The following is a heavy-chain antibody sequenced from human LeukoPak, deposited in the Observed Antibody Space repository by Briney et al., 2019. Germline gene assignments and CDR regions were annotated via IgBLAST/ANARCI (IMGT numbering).Heavy chain of an antibody. Sequence: GRSLRLSCAASGFTFSHYGVHWVRQAPGKGLEWVAVISYDGSNKYYADSVKGRFTISRDNAKNSLYLQMNSLRAEDTAVYYCARDLQNYGSGSFCVYWGQGTLVTVSS. CDR2: ISYDGSNK. J-gene: IGHJ4*02. CDR3: ARDLQNYGSGSFCVY. V-gene: IGHV3-30*03. CDR1: GFTFSHYG. D-gene: IGHD3-10*01.